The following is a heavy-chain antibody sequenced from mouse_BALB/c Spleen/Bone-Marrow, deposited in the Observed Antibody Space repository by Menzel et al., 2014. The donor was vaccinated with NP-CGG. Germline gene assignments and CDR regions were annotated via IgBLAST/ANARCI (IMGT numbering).Heavy chain of an antibody. CDR1: GYAFTNYL. CDR3: ARGITTGYFDY. CDR2: INPGSGGT. J-gene: IGHJ2*01. D-gene: IGHD1-1*01. V-gene: IGHV1-54*01. Sequence: VKLQESGAELVRPGTSVKVSCKASGYAFTNYLIVWVKQRPGQGLEWIGVINPGSGGTNYNEKFKGKATLTADKSSSTAYMQLSSLTSDDSAVYFCARGITTGYFDYWGQGTTLTVSS.